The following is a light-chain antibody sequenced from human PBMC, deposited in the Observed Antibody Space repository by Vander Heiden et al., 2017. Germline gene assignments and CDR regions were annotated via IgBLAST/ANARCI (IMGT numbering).Light chain of an antibody. CDR1: QSVLYSSNNKNY. Sequence: DIVMTQSPDSLAVSLGERATINCKSSQSVLYSSNNKNYLAWYQQKPGQPPKLLIYWASTRESGVPDRFSGSGSGTDFTLTISSLQAEDVAVYYCQLYYSTPPPTFGGGTKVEIK. J-gene: IGKJ4*01. CDR3: QLYYSTPPPT. CDR2: WAS. V-gene: IGKV4-1*01.